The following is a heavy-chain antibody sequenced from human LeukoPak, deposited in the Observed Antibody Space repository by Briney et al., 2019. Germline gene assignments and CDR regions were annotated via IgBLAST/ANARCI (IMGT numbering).Heavy chain of an antibody. CDR3: ARLCARMAASRGWYGMDV. J-gene: IGHJ6*02. D-gene: IGHD6-6*01. Sequence: GEPLQISCKASGSSFPNYWIGWVRQMPGQGLEWIGIIYPGDSDTRYSPSFQGQVTISADKSISITYLPWSSLKASDTAMYYCARLCARMAASRGWYGMDVWGQGTTVTVSS. CDR1: GSSFPNYW. CDR2: IYPGDSDT. V-gene: IGHV5-51*01.